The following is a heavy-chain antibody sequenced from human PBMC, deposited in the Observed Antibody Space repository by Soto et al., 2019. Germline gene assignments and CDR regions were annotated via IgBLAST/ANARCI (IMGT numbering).Heavy chain of an antibody. CDR1: GYTFTSYG. V-gene: IGHV1-18*04. D-gene: IGHD4-17*01. CDR2: ISAYTGNT. Sequence: QVKLVQSGAEVKKPGASVKVSCKASGYTFTSYGISWVRQAPGQGLEWMGWISAYTGNTNYAQKRQRRVTMTTDTSTSTAYMELRSLRSDDTAVYYCARELKYVDYPYYFDYWAQGTLVTVSP. CDR3: ARELKYVDYPYYFDY. J-gene: IGHJ4*02.